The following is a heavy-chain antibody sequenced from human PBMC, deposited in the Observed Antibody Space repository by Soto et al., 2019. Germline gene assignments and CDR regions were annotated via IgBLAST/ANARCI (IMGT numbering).Heavy chain of an antibody. CDR3: ARRIYGDWYFDL. J-gene: IGHJ2*01. D-gene: IGHD3-16*01. CDR1: GASISSTNW. Sequence: QVQLQESSPGLVKPSGTLSLTCAVSGASISSTNWWSWVRQPPGKGLEWIGEIFHRGSTNSNPSLKSRVTISLDTSKNQFSLKRSSVTAADMAVYYCARRIYGDWYFDLWGRGTLVTVSS. V-gene: IGHV4-4*02. CDR2: IFHRGST.